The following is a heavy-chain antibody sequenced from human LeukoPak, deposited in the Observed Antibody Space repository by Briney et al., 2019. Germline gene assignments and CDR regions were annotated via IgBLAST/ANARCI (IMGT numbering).Heavy chain of an antibody. CDR3: ARVRRYCSGGSCYSWASDY. CDR1: GYTFTGYY. Sequence: ASVKVSCKASGYTFTGYYMHWVRQAPGQGLEWMGWINPNSGGTNYAQKLQGRVTMTTDTSTSTAYMELRSLRSDDTAVYYCARVRRYCSGGSCYSWASDYWGQGTLVTVSS. V-gene: IGHV1-2*02. D-gene: IGHD2-15*01. J-gene: IGHJ4*02. CDR2: INPNSGGT.